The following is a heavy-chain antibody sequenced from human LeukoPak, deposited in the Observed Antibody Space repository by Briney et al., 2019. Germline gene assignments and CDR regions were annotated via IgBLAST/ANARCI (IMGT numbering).Heavy chain of an antibody. CDR3: AKDPSSGWYRWSMDV. CDR2: ISYDGSNK. D-gene: IGHD6-19*01. J-gene: IGHJ6*02. V-gene: IGHV3-30*18. Sequence: GRSLRLSCAASGFTFSSYGMHWVRQAPGKGLEWVAVISYDGSNKYYADSVKGRFTISRDNSKNTLYLQMNSLTTEDTALYYCAKDPSSGWYRWSMDVWGQGTTVTVSS. CDR1: GFTFSSYG.